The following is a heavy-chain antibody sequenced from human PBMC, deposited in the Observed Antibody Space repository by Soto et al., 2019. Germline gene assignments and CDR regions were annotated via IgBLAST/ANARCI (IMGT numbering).Heavy chain of an antibody. CDR3: ARHPGYRPYYFDY. V-gene: IGHV4-39*01. CDR2: IYYSGST. CDR1: GGSISSSSYY. J-gene: IGHJ4*02. D-gene: IGHD3-16*02. Sequence: PSQTLSLTCTVSGGSISSSSYYWGWIRQPPGKGLEWIGSIYYSGSTYYNPSLKSRVTISVDTSKSQFSLKLSSVTAADTAVYYCARHPGYRPYYFDYWGQGTLVTSPQ.